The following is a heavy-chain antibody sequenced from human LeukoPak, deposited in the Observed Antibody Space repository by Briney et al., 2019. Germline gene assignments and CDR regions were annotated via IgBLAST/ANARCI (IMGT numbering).Heavy chain of an antibody. CDR3: ARGGGSYVPSDY. Sequence: PGGSLRLSCAASGFTFSDHYMDWVRQAPGKGLEWVGRSRNRANSYTTEYAASVKGRFTISRDDSNNSLYLQMNSLKTEDTAVYYCARGGGSYVPSDYWGQGTLVTVSS. J-gene: IGHJ4*02. CDR1: GFTFSDHY. V-gene: IGHV3-72*01. CDR2: SRNRANSYTT. D-gene: IGHD1-26*01.